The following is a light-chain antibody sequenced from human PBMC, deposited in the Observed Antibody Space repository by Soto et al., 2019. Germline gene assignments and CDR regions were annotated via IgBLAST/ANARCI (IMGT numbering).Light chain of an antibody. CDR3: QQYGSSPIT. V-gene: IGKV3-20*01. CDR1: QSVSNNY. CDR2: GAS. J-gene: IGKJ5*01. Sequence: EIVLTQSPGTLSLSPGERATLSCRASQSVSNNYLAWYQQKPGQAPRLLIYGASNRATGIPDRFSGSGSGTDFSLTINRLEPEDFAVYFCQQYGSSPITFGQGTRLAIK.